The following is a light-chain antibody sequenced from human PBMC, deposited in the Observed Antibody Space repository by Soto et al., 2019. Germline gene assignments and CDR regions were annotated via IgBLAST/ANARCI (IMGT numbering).Light chain of an antibody. CDR1: QSVINGY. J-gene: IGKJ5*01. V-gene: IGKV3-20*01. CDR2: GAS. CDR3: QQYGSSPRT. Sequence: DNVLTQSPGTLSLSPGERANIYCRDSQSVINGYLAWYQQKPGQAPRLLIYGASSRATGIPDRFSGSGSGTDFSLTISRMEPEDYAVYYCQQYGSSPRTFGQGTRLEIK.